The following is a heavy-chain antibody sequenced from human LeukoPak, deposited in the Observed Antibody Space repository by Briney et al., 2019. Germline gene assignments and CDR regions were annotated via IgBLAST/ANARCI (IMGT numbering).Heavy chain of an antibody. Sequence: ASAKVSCKASGGTFSSYAISWVRQAPGQGLEWMGGIIPIFGTANYAQKFQGRVTITADESTSTAYMELSSLRSEDTAVYYCASDIAAAGENGYYYYGMDVWGKGTTVTVPS. D-gene: IGHD6-13*01. CDR2: IIPIFGTA. CDR1: GGTFSSYA. CDR3: ASDIAAAGENGYYYYGMDV. J-gene: IGHJ6*04. V-gene: IGHV1-69*13.